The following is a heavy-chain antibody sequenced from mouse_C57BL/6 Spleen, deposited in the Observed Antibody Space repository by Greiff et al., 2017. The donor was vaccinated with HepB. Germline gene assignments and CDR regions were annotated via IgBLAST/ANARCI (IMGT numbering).Heavy chain of an antibody. V-gene: IGHV1-15*01. D-gene: IGHD2-4*01. CDR1: GYTFTDYD. Sequence: VQLQQSGAELVRPGASVTLSCKASGYTFTDYDMHWVKQTPVHGLEWIGAIDPETGGTAYNQKFKGKAILTADKSSSTAYMELRSLTSEDSAVYYCTTIYYDYSLFAYWGQGTLVTVSA. CDR3: TTIYYDYSLFAY. CDR2: IDPETGGT. J-gene: IGHJ3*01.